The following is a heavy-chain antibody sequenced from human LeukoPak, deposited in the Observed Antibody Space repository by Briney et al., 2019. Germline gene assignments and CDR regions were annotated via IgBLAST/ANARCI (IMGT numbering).Heavy chain of an antibody. D-gene: IGHD2-2*01. J-gene: IGHJ6*03. CDR1: VRSISSDNYY. CDR2: VYTSGST. V-gene: IGHV4-61*02. CDR3: TREVSTSRVVPPYYYCYCMDV. Sequence: PSETLSLTCSVSVRSISSDNYYWSWFRQPAGKGLEWIGRVYTSGSTIYNPSLKSRVSISVDTSKNQFSLKLSSVTAADTAVYYCTREVSTSRVVPPYYYCYCMDVWRKGTTVTVSS.